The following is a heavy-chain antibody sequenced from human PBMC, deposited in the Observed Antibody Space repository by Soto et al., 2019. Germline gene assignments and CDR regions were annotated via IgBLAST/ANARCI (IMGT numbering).Heavy chain of an antibody. V-gene: IGHV1-46*01. D-gene: IGHD2-15*01. Sequence: ASVKVSCKASGYIFTAYSMHWVRQAPGQGLEWMGVVNPSGGSTNYAQKFQGRITMTRDTSTSTVYMDLSSLTSEDTAVYYCAREENCSDGICYSEYFQRWGQGTLVTSPQ. CDR2: VNPSGGST. CDR1: GYIFTAYS. J-gene: IGHJ1*01. CDR3: AREENCSDGICYSEYFQR.